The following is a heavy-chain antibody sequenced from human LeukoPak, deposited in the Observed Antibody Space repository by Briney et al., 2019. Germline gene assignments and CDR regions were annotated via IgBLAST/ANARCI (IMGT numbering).Heavy chain of an antibody. J-gene: IGHJ4*02. CDR3: ATLTVRGVINI. V-gene: IGHV3-15*01. CDR2: IQSKTDGGTT. Sequence: GGPFRLPVQPLELPLVNPGMNGSPKAQGKGLDWFGRIQSKTDGGTTEYAAPVKGRFTISRDDSKTTLYLQMSSLKTEDTAVYYCATLTVRGVINIWGQGTLVTVSS. D-gene: IGHD3-10*01. CDR1: ELPLVNPG.